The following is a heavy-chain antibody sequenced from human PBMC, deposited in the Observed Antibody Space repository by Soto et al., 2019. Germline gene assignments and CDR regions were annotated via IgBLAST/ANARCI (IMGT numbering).Heavy chain of an antibody. J-gene: IGHJ3*02. CDR2: IYPGDSDT. V-gene: IGHV5-51*01. D-gene: IGHD5-12*01. CDR3: ARATIIAAPDAFDI. CDR1: GYSFTSYW. Sequence: GESLKISCKGSGYSFTSYWIGWVRQMPGKGLEWMGIIYPGDSDTRYSPSFQGQVTISADKSISTAYLQWSSLKASDTAMYDCARATIIAAPDAFDIWCQGKIVTVSS.